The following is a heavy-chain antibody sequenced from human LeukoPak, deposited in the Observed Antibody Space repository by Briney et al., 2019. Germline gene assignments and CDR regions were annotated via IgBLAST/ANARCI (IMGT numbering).Heavy chain of an antibody. V-gene: IGHV3-48*01. CDR2: ISSSSSTI. Sequence: GGSLRLSRGASKFTFSSYVMNWVRQAPGKGLEWVSYISSSSSTIYYADSVKGRFTISRDNSKNTLYLQMNRLRAEDTAVYYCARSSRELGGYAPWELMPPFDYWGQGTLVTVSS. CDR3: ARSSRELGGYAPWELMPPFDY. D-gene: IGHD1-7*01. J-gene: IGHJ4*02. CDR1: KFTFSSYV.